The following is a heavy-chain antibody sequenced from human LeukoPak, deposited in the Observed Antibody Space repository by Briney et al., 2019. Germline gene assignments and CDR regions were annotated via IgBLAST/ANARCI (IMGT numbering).Heavy chain of an antibody. D-gene: IGHD6-19*01. CDR3: AKVGGSGWYVDY. CDR1: GFTLSTNA. Sequence: GGSLRLSCLTSGFTLSTNAMSWVRQAPGKGLEWISGISGSGASTYYADSVKGRFTISRDNSKSTLYLQMNSLRTEDTALYYCAKVGGSGWYVDYWGQGTPVTVSS. V-gene: IGHV3-23*01. CDR2: ISGSGAST. J-gene: IGHJ4*02.